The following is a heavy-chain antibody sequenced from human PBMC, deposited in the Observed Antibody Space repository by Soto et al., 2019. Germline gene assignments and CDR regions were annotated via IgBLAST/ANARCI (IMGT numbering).Heavy chain of an antibody. CDR3: AKLHGGNSAAFDI. CDR2: IPYDGSNK. J-gene: IGHJ3*02. D-gene: IGHD2-21*02. Sequence: LRLSCAASGFTFSSYGMHWVRQAPGKGLEWVAVIPYDGSNKYYADSVKGRFTISRDNSKNTLYLQMNNLRAEDTAVYYCAKLHGGNSAAFDIWGQGTMVTVSS. CDR1: GFTFSSYG. V-gene: IGHV3-30*18.